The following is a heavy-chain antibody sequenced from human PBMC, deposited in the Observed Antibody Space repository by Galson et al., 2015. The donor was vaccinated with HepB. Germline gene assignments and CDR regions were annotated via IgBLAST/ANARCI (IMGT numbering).Heavy chain of an antibody. CDR3: ARDEGVGWNGFNSGYYYGMDV. CDR1: GYTFTSYG. J-gene: IGHJ6*02. D-gene: IGHD1-1*01. Sequence: SVKVSCKASGYTFTSYGISWVRQAPGQGLEWMGWISAYNGNTNYAQKLQGRVTMTTDTSTSTAYMELRSLRSDDTAVYYCARDEGVGWNGFNSGYYYGMDVWGQGTTVTVSS. CDR2: ISAYNGNT. V-gene: IGHV1-18*04.